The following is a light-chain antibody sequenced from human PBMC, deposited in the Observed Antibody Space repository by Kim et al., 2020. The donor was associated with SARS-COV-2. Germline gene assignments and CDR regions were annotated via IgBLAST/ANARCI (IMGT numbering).Light chain of an antibody. CDR3: KQYYSTPDT. V-gene: IGKV4-1*01. CDR1: HNVLYNYNNKNY. CDR2: WAS. J-gene: IGKJ2*01. Sequence: SATIRRRYRHNVLYNYNNKNYIAWYQEKTGQAPEVLICWASTGESGVTEGFSGSGCGTDFSLTISSLQAEDGALYYCKQYYSTPDTFGQGTKLEI.